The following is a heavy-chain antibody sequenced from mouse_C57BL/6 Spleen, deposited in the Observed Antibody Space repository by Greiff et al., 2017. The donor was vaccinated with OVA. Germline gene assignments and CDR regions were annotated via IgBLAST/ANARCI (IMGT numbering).Heavy chain of an antibody. CDR3: ARALYGSTWYFDV. CDR1: VYAFTNYL. CDR2: INPGSGGT. V-gene: IGHV1-54*01. J-gene: IGHJ1*03. D-gene: IGHD1-1*01. Sequence: QVQLQQSGAELVRPGTSVKVSCKASVYAFTNYLIEWVKQRPGQGLEWIGVINPGSGGTNYNEKFKGKATLTADKSSSTAYMQLSSLTSEDSAVYFCARALYGSTWYFDVWGTGTTVTVSS.